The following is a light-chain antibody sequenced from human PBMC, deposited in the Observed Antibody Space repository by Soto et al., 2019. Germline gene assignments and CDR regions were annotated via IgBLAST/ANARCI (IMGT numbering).Light chain of an antibody. CDR3: QQYGSSPLIT. V-gene: IGKV3-20*01. Sequence: EIVLTQSPGTLSLSPGERATLSCRASQSVSSSYLAWYQQKPGQAPRLLNYGASSRATGIPDRFSGSGSGTDFTLTISRLEPEDFAVYYCQQYGSSPLITFGQVTRL. CDR2: GAS. CDR1: QSVSSSY. J-gene: IGKJ5*01.